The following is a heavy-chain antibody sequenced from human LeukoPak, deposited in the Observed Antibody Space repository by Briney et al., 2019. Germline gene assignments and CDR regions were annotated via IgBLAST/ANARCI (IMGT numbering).Heavy chain of an antibody. CDR3: TTDERGNNPYYYYYYMDV. V-gene: IGHV3-15*01. J-gene: IGHJ6*03. Sequence: TGGSLRLSCAASGFTFSNAWMSWVRQAPGKGLEWVGRIKSKTDGGTTDYAAPVKGRFTISRDDSKNTLYLQMNSLKTEDTAVYYCTTDERGNNPYYYYYYMDVWGKGTTVTISS. D-gene: IGHD1-1*01. CDR2: IKSKTDGGTT. CDR1: GFTFSNAW.